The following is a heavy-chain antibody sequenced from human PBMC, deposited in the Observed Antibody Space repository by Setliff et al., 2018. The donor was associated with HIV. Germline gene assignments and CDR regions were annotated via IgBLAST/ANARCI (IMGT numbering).Heavy chain of an antibody. V-gene: IGHV3-74*01. D-gene: IGHD2-8*01. CDR2: IDDDGRT. CDR3: ARASGCTNGVCYAYGYYSLDV. Sequence: GESLRLSCAGSGFTFRDYWIHWVRQAPGKGLVWVSQIDDDGRTTYADSVKGRFTISRDNAKNTLYLQMNSLRAEDTAVYYCARASGCTNGVCYAYGYYSLDVWGQGTTVTVSS. CDR1: GFTFRDYW. J-gene: IGHJ6*02.